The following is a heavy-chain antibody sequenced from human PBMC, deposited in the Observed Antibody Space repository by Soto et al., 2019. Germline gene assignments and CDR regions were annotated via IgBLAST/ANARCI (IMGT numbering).Heavy chain of an antibody. CDR2: IYYSGST. CDR3: ARQLYLYGMDV. J-gene: IGHJ6*02. D-gene: IGHD2-8*01. V-gene: IGHV4-59*01. CDR1: GDSISSYY. Sequence: SETLSLTCTVSGDSISSYYWSWIRQPPGKGLEWIGYIYYSGSTNYNPSLKSRVTISIDTSKNQFSLKLSSVTAADTAVYYCARQLYLYGMDVWGQGTTVTV.